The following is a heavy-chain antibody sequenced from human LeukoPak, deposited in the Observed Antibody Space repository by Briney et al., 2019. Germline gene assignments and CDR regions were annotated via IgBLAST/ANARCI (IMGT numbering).Heavy chain of an antibody. CDR1: GFTFSSYS. Sequence: GGSLRLSCAASGFTFSSYSMNWVRQAPGKGLEWLSFISSSSTYIYYADSVKGRFTISRDDAKNSLYLQMSSLRAGDTAVYYCARDRVVSGRFGEVASWGQGTLVTVSS. CDR2: ISSSSTYI. D-gene: IGHD3-10*01. CDR3: ARDRVVSGRFGEVAS. J-gene: IGHJ5*01. V-gene: IGHV3-21*01.